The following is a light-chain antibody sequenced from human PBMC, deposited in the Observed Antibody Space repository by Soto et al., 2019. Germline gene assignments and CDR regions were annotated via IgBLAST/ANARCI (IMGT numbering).Light chain of an antibody. Sequence: EIVLTQSPATLSLSPGERATLSCMASQSVNNYLAWYQQKPGQAPRLLIYDTSDRASGIPARFSGSGSGTDFTLTISSLEPEDFAVFYCQQRSIWPWTFGQGTKVDI. V-gene: IGKV3-11*01. CDR3: QQRSIWPWT. CDR1: QSVNNY. J-gene: IGKJ1*01. CDR2: DTS.